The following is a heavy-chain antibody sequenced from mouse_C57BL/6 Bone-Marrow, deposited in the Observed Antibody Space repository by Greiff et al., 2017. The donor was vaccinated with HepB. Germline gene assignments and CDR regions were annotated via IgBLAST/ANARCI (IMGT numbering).Heavy chain of an antibody. CDR2: IDPSDSET. CDR1: GYTFTSYW. J-gene: IGHJ4*01. Sequence: QVHVKQPGAELVRPGSSVKLSCKASGYTFTSYWMHWVKQRPIQGLEWIGNIDPSDSETHYNQKFKDKATLTVDKSSSTAYMQLSSLTSEDSAVYYCARRRKLYGAMDYWGQGTSVTVSS. D-gene: IGHD2-12*01. CDR3: ARRRKLYGAMDY. V-gene: IGHV1-52*01.